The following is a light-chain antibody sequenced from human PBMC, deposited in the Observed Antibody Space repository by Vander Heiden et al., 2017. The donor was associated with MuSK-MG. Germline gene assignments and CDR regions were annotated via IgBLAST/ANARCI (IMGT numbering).Light chain of an antibody. CDR3: NSRDSSGNHLVV. V-gene: IGLV3-19*01. Sequence: SSELTQDPAVSVALGQTVRITCQGDSLRSYYASWYQQKPGQAPVLVSYGKNNRPSGIPDRFSGSSSGNTASLTITGAQAEDEADYYGNSRDSSGNHLVVFGGGTKLTVL. J-gene: IGLJ2*01. CDR2: GKN. CDR1: SLRSYY.